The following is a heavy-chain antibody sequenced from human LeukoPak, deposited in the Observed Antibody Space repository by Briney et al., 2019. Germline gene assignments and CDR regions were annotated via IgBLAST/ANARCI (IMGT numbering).Heavy chain of an antibody. CDR2: IRYDGSNK. CDR1: GFTFSSYG. CDR3: AKDNGPGGSGAYYGMDV. Sequence: PGGSLRLSCAASGFTFSSYGMHWLRQAPGKGLEGVAFIRYDGSNKYYADSVKGRFTISRDNSKNTLYLQMNSLRAEDTAVYYCAKDNGPGGSGAYYGMDVWGQGTTVTVSS. J-gene: IGHJ6*02. D-gene: IGHD3-10*01. V-gene: IGHV3-30*02.